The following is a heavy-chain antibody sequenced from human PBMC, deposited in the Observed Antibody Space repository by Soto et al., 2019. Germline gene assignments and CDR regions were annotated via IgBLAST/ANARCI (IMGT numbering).Heavy chain of an antibody. Sequence: ASVKVSCKASGYSFSNYYIHWVRQAPGQGLEWMGIINPSGASTSYTQNFQGRATMTRDTSTRTVYMELSSLRSEDTAVYYCAGGITMAAVGKRPNYFDMDAWGRGTTFTVSS. CDR1: GYSFSNYY. CDR3: AGGITMAAVGKRPNYFDMDA. J-gene: IGHJ6*02. D-gene: IGHD6-13*01. CDR2: INPSGAST. V-gene: IGHV1-46*01.